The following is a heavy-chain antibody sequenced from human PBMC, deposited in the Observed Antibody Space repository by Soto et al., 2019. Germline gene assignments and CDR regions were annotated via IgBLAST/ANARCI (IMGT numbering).Heavy chain of an antibody. CDR2: MNPNNGNT. CDR1: GYAFTSYD. CDR3: ARSPRNYYALGSYSYFRH. V-gene: IGHV1-8*01. J-gene: IGHJ1*01. D-gene: IGHD3-10*01. Sequence: ASVKVSCKASGYAFTSYDISWVRQATGQGLEWMGWMNPNNGNTDYAPKFQGRVTMTMNTSIGTAYMELSSLRSEDTAVYYCARSPRNYYALGSYSYFRHWGQGTLVTVSS.